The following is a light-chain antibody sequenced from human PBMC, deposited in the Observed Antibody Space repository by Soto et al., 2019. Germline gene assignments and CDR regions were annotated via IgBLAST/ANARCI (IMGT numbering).Light chain of an antibody. CDR2: EVN. V-gene: IGLV2-8*01. J-gene: IGLJ1*01. CDR3: SSYPASRND. CDR1: SSDVGGYNY. Sequence: SVLTQPPSASGSPGQSVAISCTGTSSDVGGYNYVSWYQQHPVKAPKLMIYEVNKRPSGVPDRFSGSKSGNTASLNVSGLQAEDEAEYYCSSYPASRNDFATGTKDTV.